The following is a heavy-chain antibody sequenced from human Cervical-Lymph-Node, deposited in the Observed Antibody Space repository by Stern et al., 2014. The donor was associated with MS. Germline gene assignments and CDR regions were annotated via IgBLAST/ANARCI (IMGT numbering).Heavy chain of an antibody. CDR1: GFTFSNAW. V-gene: IGHV3-15*01. CDR2: IKSKTDGGTI. J-gene: IGHJ6*02. Sequence: EVQLVESGGGLVKPGESLRLSCAASGFTFSNAWMSWVRQAPGKGLEWVGRIKSKTDGGTIDYAAPVKGRFTISRDDSKNTLYLQMNSLKTEDTAVYYCTRLNYYDSSGYSYYQYGMDVWGQGTTVTVSS. CDR3: TRLNYYDSSGYSYYQYGMDV. D-gene: IGHD3-22*01.